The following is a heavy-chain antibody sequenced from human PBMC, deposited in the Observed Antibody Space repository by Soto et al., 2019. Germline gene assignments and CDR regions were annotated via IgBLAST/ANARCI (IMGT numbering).Heavy chain of an antibody. V-gene: IGHV3-30*18. CDR3: AKGRLRLAYYYYGMDV. D-gene: IGHD3-22*01. J-gene: IGHJ6*02. Sequence: QVQLVESGGGVVQPGRSLRLSCAASGFTFSSYGMHWVRQAPGKGLEWVAVISYDGSNKYYADSVKGRFTISRDNSKNXLYLQMNSLRAEDTAVYYCAKGRLRLAYYYYGMDVWGQGTTVTVSS. CDR1: GFTFSSYG. CDR2: ISYDGSNK.